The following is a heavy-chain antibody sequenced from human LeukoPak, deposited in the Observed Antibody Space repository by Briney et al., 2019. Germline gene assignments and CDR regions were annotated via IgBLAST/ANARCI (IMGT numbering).Heavy chain of an antibody. CDR2: FDPEDGET. Sequence: GASVKVSCKVSGYTLTELSMHWVRQAPGKGLEWMGGFDPEDGETIYAQKFQGRVTMTEDTSTDTAYMELSSLRSEDTAVYYCATDCYSSGWFDYWGQGTLVTVSS. CDR1: GYTLTELS. V-gene: IGHV1-24*01. J-gene: IGHJ4*02. CDR3: ATDCYSSGWFDY. D-gene: IGHD6-19*01.